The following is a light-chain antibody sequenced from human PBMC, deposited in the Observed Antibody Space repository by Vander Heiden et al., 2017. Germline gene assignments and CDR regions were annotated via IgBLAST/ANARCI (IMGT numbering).Light chain of an antibody. CDR2: GAS. Sequence: ETVLKQSPDTMYLSTGERDTLSCRTSQYVGSSHLAWYQQKPGQAPRLLIYGASNRATGIPDRVSGSGFGTDFTLTISRLEPEDFAVYYCQQYGPSRTWTFGPGTRVEVK. CDR3: QQYGPSRTWT. J-gene: IGKJ1*01. V-gene: IGKV3-20*01. CDR1: QYVGSSH.